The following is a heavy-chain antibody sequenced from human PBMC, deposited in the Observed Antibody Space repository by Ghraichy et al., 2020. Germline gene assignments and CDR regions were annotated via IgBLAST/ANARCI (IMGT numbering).Heavy chain of an antibody. V-gene: IGHV3-9*01. J-gene: IGHJ6*02. Sequence: GGSLRLSCAASGFTFDDYAMHWVRQAPGKGLEWVSGISWNSGSIGYADSVKGRFTISRDNAKNSLYLQMNSLRAEDTALYYCAKDMEYQLQSTRYGMDVWGQGTTVTVSS. CDR2: ISWNSGSI. D-gene: IGHD2-2*01. CDR3: AKDMEYQLQSTRYGMDV. CDR1: GFTFDDYA.